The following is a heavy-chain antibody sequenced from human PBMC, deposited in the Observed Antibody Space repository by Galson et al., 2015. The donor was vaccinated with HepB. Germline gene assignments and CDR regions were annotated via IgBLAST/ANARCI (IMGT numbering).Heavy chain of an antibody. V-gene: IGHV3-48*01. Sequence: SLRLSCAASGFTFSSYSMNWVRQAPGKGLEWVSYISSSSTIYYADSVKGRITISRDNAKNSLYLQMNSLRAEDTAVYYCARAVAGASGWFDPWDQGTLVTVSS. CDR2: ISSSSTI. CDR1: GFTFSSYS. D-gene: IGHD6-19*01. CDR3: ARAVAGASGWFDP. J-gene: IGHJ5*02.